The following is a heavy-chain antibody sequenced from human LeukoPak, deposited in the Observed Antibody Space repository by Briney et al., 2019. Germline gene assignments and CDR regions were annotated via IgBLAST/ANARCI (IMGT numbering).Heavy chain of an antibody. CDR1: GFTFGSYY. CDR2: INSAGGST. J-gene: IGHJ4*01. D-gene: IGHD3-10*01. Sequence: GGSLRLSCAASGFTFGSYYMHWVRQAPGKGPVWVSRINSAGGSTTYADSVKGRFTISRDNAKNTLYLQMNSLRAEDTAVYYCAFYGSGSPSWGQGTLVTVSS. CDR3: AFYGSGSPS. V-gene: IGHV3-74*01.